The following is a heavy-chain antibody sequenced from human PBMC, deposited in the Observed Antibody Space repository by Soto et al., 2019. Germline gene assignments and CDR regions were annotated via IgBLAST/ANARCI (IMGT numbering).Heavy chain of an antibody. V-gene: IGHV3-30-3*01. CDR3: ARESEDLTSNFDY. CDR2: ISDDGSNR. Sequence: QVQLVESGGGVVLPGTSLRLSCAASGFTFSDYTMHWVRQAPGKGLEWVALISDDGSNRYYADSVKGRFTISRDNSKNSLSLQMNSLRTEDTAVYYCARESEDLTSNFDYWGQGTLVTVSS. CDR1: GFTFSDYT. J-gene: IGHJ4*02.